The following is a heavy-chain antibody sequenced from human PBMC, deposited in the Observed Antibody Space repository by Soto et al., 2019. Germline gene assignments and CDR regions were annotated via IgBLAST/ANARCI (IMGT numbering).Heavy chain of an antibody. CDR2: INPRGGSA. Sequence: ASVKVSCKASGYTFISYYMHWVRQAPGQGLEWMGVINPRGGSASFAQNFQDRVTMTRDTSTSTVYMELNSLRSEDTAVYYCAREATAYYSGMDVWGQGTTVTVSS. CDR1: GYTFISYY. D-gene: IGHD5-12*01. CDR3: AREATAYYSGMDV. V-gene: IGHV1-46*01. J-gene: IGHJ6*02.